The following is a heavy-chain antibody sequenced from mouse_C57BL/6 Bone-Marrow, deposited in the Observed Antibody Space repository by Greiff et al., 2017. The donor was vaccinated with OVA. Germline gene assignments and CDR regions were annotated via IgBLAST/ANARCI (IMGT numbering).Heavy chain of an antibody. CDR3: ARRGITTVEDFDY. V-gene: IGHV1-26*01. Sequence: VQLKQSGPELVKPGASVKISCKASGYTFTDYYMNWVKQSHGKSLEWIGDINPNNGGTSYNQKFKGKATLTVDKSSSTAYMELRSLTSEDSAVYYCARRGITTVEDFDYWGQGTTLTVSS. D-gene: IGHD1-1*01. CDR2: INPNNGGT. CDR1: GYTFTDYY. J-gene: IGHJ2*01.